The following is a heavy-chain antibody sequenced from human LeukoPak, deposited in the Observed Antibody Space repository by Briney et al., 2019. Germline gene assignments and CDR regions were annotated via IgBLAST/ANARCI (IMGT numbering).Heavy chain of an antibody. CDR1: GGSISSYY. CDR2: IYYSGST. D-gene: IGHD1-1*01. J-gene: IGHJ5*02. Sequence: SETLSLTCTVSGGSISSYYWSWIRQPPGKGLEWIGYIYYSGSTNYNPSLKSRVTISVDTSKNQFSLKVSSVTAADTAVYYCARHGTTGTNLNWFDPWGQGTLVTVSS. V-gene: IGHV4-59*01. CDR3: ARHGTTGTNLNWFDP.